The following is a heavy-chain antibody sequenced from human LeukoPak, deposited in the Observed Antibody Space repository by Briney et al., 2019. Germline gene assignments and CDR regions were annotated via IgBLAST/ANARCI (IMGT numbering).Heavy chain of an antibody. Sequence: ASVKVSCKASGGTFSSYAISWVRQAPGQGLEWMGGIIPIFGTANYAQKFQGRVTITADESTSTAYMELSSLRSEDTAVYYCARQLRFSDLPYYYYGMDVWGQGTTVTVSS. D-gene: IGHD3-3*01. CDR2: IIPIFGTA. V-gene: IGHV1-69*13. CDR1: GGTFSSYA. J-gene: IGHJ6*02. CDR3: ARQLRFSDLPYYYYGMDV.